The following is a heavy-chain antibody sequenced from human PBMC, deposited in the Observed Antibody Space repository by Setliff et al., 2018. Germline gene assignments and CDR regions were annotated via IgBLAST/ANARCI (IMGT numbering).Heavy chain of an antibody. Sequence: PSETLSLTCTVSAGSISSSSYYWGWIRQPPGKGLEWIATIHYSGSTSYNPSLKSRVTTSVDTSKNQFSLKLSSVTAADTAVYYCARQGRKSDSRGYYYWTDFDYWGQGALVTVSS. CDR3: ARQGRKSDSRGYYYWTDFDY. D-gene: IGHD3-22*01. J-gene: IGHJ4*02. V-gene: IGHV4-39*01. CDR1: AGSISSSSYY. CDR2: IHYSGST.